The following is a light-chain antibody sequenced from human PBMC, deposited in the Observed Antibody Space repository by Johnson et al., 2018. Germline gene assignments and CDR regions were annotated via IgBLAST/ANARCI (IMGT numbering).Light chain of an antibody. J-gene: IGLJ1*01. CDR2: ENN. CDR1: SSNIGNNY. V-gene: IGLV1-51*02. Sequence: QSVLTQPPSVSAAPGQKVTISCSGSSSNIGNNYVSWYQQLPGTAPKLLIYENNKRPSGIPDRFSGSKSGTSATLGIPRLQTGDEADYYCGTWDSSLSAGNVFGTGTKFTVL. CDR3: GTWDSSLSAGNV.